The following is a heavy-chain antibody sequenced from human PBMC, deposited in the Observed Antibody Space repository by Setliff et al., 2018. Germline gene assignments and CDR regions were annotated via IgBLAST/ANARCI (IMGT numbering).Heavy chain of an antibody. D-gene: IGHD3-10*01. CDR1: GYTFTTYA. CDR2: INTNTGNP. J-gene: IGHJ6*03. V-gene: IGHV7-4-1*02. Sequence: GASVKVSCKASGYTFTTYAISWMRQAPGQGLEWMGWINTNTGNPSYAQGFTGRFVFSLDTSVSTAYLQISSLKAEDTALYYCARASRFGTIKYRGDYMDVGGKGTTVTVSS. CDR3: ARASRFGTIKYRGDYMDV.